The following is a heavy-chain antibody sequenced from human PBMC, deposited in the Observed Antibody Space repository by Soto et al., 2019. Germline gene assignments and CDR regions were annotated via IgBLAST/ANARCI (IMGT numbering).Heavy chain of an antibody. CDR1: GGSVSSASYY. CDR3: ARGRIRGDGQSYYSGLDV. J-gene: IGHJ6*02. CDR2: IHYIEST. V-gene: IGHV4-61*01. D-gene: IGHD3-10*01. Sequence: QVQLQESGPGLVKPSETLSLTCTVSGGSVSSASYYWSWIRKPPGKGLEWIGYIHYIESTNYDPSLKSRVIMSVDTAKKEFALKRNSVTAADTAVYYCARGRIRGDGQSYYSGLDVGGQGTTVTVSS.